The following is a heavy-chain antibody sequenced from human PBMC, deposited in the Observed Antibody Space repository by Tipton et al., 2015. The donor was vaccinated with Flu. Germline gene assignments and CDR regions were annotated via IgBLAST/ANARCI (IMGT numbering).Heavy chain of an antibody. V-gene: IGHV3-48*03. J-gene: IGHJ4*02. D-gene: IGHD7-27*01. CDR1: GFTFSSYE. CDR3: ATLTGDDY. Sequence: SLRLSCAASGFTFSSYEMNWVRQAPGKGLEWLSYISSSGSTISYADSVRGRCTIPRDNAKNSLYLQLNSLRAEDTALYYCATLTGDDYWGQGDLVTVSS. CDR2: ISSSGSTI.